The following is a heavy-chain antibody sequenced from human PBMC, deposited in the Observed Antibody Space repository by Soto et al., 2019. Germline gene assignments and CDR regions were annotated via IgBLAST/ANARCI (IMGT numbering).Heavy chain of an antibody. V-gene: IGHV1-2*04. CDR3: AREEDYSHYAPRHYGMDV. D-gene: IGHD4-4*01. CDR2: INPNSGGT. CDR1: GYTFTGYY. J-gene: IGHJ6*02. Sequence: ASVKVSCKASGYTFTGYYMHWVRQAPGQGLEWMGWINPNSGGTNYAQKFQGWVTMTRDTSISTAYMELSRLRSDDTAVYYCAREEDYSHYAPRHYGMDVRGPGPTVTVSS.